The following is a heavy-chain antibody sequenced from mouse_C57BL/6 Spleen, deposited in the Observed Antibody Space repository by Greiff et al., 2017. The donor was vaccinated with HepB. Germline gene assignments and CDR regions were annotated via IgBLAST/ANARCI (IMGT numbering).Heavy chain of an antibody. CDR1: GFNIKDYY. J-gene: IGHJ2*01. CDR2: IDPEDGET. CDR3: ARKLTGSYYFDY. Sequence: VHVKQSGAELVKPGASVKLSCTASGFNIKDYYMHWVKQRTEQGLEWIGRIDPEDGETKYAPKFQGKATITADTSSNTAYLQLSSLTSEDTAVYYCARKLTGSYYFDYWGQGTTLTVSS. V-gene: IGHV14-2*01. D-gene: IGHD4-1*01.